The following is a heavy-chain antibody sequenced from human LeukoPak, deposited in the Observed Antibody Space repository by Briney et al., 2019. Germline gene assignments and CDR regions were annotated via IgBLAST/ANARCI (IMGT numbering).Heavy chain of an antibody. V-gene: IGHV4-34*01. CDR3: ARRYGGFGEETFDP. CDR2: SKHSGST. D-gene: IGHD3-10*01. CDR1: GGSFSGYY. Sequence: SETLSLTCAVYGGSFSGYYWRWIRQPPGKGLEWVGESKHSGSTNYNPSLKSRVTISVDTSKNQFSLKLSSVTAADTAVYYCARRYGGFGEETFDPWGQGTLVTVSS. J-gene: IGHJ5*02.